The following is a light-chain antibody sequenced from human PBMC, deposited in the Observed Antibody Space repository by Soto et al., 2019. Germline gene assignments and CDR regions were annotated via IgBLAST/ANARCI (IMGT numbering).Light chain of an antibody. CDR2: AAS. Sequence: AIQMTQSPSSLSASVGDRVTITCRASEDIRNDLGWYKQKPGKTPKLLIFAASSLQSGVPSTFSGSGSRTNFTLTISSVHHEDFATYYCLQDFNYAWTFGQGTKVEIE. J-gene: IGKJ1*01. CDR1: EDIRND. V-gene: IGKV1-6*01. CDR3: LQDFNYAWT.